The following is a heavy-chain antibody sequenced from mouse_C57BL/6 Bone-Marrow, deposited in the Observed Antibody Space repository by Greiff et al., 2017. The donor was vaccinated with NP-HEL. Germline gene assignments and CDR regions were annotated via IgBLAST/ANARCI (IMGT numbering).Heavy chain of an antibody. CDR3: ARQDVPFAY. CDR1: GFTFSDYY. J-gene: IGHJ3*01. CDR2: ISNGGGST. V-gene: IGHV5-12*01. Sequence: EVQLVESGGGLVQPGGSLKLSCAASGFTFSDYYMYWVRQTPEKRLEWVAYISNGGGSTYYPDTVKGRFTISRDNAKNTLYLQMSRLKSEDTAMYYCARQDVPFAYWGQGTLVTVSA.